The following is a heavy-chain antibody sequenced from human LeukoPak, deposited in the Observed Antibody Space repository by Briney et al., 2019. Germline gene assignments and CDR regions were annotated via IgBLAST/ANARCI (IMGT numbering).Heavy chain of an antibody. V-gene: IGHV4-34*01. J-gene: IGHJ4*02. CDR1: GGSLSGYY. CDR2: INQSGST. Sequence: SETLSLTCAVYGGSLSGYYWSWIRQPPGKGLEWIGEINQSGSTNYNPSLKSRVTISVDTSKNQFSLKLSSVTAADTAVYYCARGGYDILTGYYFFDYWGQGTLVTVSS. D-gene: IGHD3-9*01. CDR3: ARGGYDILTGYYFFDY.